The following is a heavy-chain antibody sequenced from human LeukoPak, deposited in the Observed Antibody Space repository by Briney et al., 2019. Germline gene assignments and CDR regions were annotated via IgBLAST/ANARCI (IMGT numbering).Heavy chain of an antibody. CDR1: GGSFSGYY. J-gene: IGHJ3*02. D-gene: IGHD2-2*01. CDR2: IYYSGST. V-gene: IGHV4-59*01. CDR3: ARVGYCSSTSCYGSDAFDI. Sequence: SETLSLTCAVYGGSFSGYYWSWIRQPPGKGLEWIGYIYYSGSTNYNPSLKSRVTISVDTSKNQFSLKLSSVTAADTAVYYCARVGYCSSTSCYGSDAFDIWGQGTMVTVSS.